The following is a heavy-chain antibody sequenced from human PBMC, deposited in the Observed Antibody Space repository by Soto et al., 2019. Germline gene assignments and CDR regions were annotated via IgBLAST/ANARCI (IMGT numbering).Heavy chain of an antibody. Sequence: GASVKVSCKASGYTFSSYCISWVRQAPGQGLEWMGWISAYNGNTNYAEKLQGRVTMTTDTSTSIAYMELRSLRSDDTAVYYCAVDFWSGSLVGYWGQGTLVTVSS. CDR1: GYTFSSYC. CDR2: ISAYNGNT. D-gene: IGHD3-3*01. CDR3: AVDFWSGSLVGY. J-gene: IGHJ4*02. V-gene: IGHV1-18*01.